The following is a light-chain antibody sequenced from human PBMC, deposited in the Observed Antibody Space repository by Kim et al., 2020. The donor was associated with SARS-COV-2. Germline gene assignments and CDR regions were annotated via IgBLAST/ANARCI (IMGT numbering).Light chain of an antibody. V-gene: IGLV3-21*04. J-gene: IGLJ2*01. CDR3: QVWDSSSDPVV. CDR2: YDS. CDR1: NIGSKS. Sequence: SYELTQPPSVSVAPGKTARITCGGNNIGSKSVHWYQQKPGQAPVLVIYYDSERPSGIPERFSGSNSGNTATLTISRVEAGDEADYYCQVWDSSSDPVVFGGGTKLTVL.